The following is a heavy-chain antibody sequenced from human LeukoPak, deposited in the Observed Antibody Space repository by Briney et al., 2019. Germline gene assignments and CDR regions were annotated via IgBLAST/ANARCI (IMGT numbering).Heavy chain of an antibody. CDR3: ARRPLHSQNWLAP. CDR1: GDRFTSYW. CDR2: IFPGDSDT. Sequence: GASLKISCKGYGDRFTSYWVAWVRQMPGKGLVWMGIIFPGDSDTRYSPSIQGQVTISVDRSISTAYLQWSSLKASDTAIYYCARRPLHSQNWLAPWGQGTLVTVSS. V-gene: IGHV5-51*01. J-gene: IGHJ5*02.